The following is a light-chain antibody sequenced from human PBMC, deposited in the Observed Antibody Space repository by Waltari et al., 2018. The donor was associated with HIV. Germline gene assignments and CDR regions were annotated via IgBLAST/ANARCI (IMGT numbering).Light chain of an antibody. CDR3: SSYTSGDTGL. Sequence: QSALPQPASVSGSPGQSLTISCTGTNRNIGFYSLVSWYRQYPGKAPQLIIYGVASRPSRVSSRFAGSKSGNTASLTISGLHVDDEADYYCSSYTSGDTGLFGGGTKLTVL. V-gene: IGLV2-14*01. CDR1: NRNIGFYSL. CDR2: GVA. J-gene: IGLJ3*02.